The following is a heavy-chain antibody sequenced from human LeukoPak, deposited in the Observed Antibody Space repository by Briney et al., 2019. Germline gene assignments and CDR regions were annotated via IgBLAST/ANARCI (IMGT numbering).Heavy chain of an antibody. D-gene: IGHD3-16*02. CDR3: AKDRVDYVWGSYRLAY. CDR2: ISGSGGNT. CDR1: GFTFSRNG. J-gene: IGHJ4*02. V-gene: IGHV3-23*01. Sequence: GGTLRLSCAASGFTFSRNGMTWVRQAPGKGLEWVSAISGSGGNTYYADSVKGRFTISRDNSKNTLYLQMNSLRAEDTAVYYCAKDRVDYVWGSYRLAYWGQGTLVTVSS.